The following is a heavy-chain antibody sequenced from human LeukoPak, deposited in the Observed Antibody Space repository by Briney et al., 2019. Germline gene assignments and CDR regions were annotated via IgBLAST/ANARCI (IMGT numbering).Heavy chain of an antibody. CDR1: GFTFSSYW. V-gene: IGHV3-74*01. CDR3: ARGGSTRADY. D-gene: IGHD6-13*01. Sequence: GGSLRLSCAASGFTFSSYWMHWVRQAPGKGLVWVSRIHSDGGTTSYADSVKGRFTISRDNANNTLYLQMNSLRAEDTAVYYCARGGSTRADYWGQGTLVTVSS. J-gene: IGHJ4*02. CDR2: IHSDGGTT.